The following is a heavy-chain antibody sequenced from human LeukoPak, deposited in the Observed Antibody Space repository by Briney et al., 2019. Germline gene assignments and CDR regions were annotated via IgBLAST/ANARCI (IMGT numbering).Heavy chain of an antibody. CDR3: AREGATTTYYYYYYMDV. Sequence: SQTLSLTCAISGDSVSSNSAAWNWIRQSPSRGLEWLGRTYYRSKWYNDYAVSVKSRITINPDTSKNQFSLQLNSVTPEDTAVYYCAREGATTTYYYYYYMDVWGKGTTVTVSS. D-gene: IGHD1-26*01. J-gene: IGHJ6*03. CDR2: TYYRSKWYN. V-gene: IGHV6-1*01. CDR1: GDSVSSNSAA.